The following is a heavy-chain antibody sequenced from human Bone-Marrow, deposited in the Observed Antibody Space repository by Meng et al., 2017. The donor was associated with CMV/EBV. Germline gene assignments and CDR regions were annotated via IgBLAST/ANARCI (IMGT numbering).Heavy chain of an antibody. J-gene: IGHJ4*02. CDR1: GFTFSNYW. CDR2: INSDGSTT. CDR3: ARAGGYYYGSGNYYRYFEN. V-gene: IGHV3-74*01. D-gene: IGHD3-10*01. Sequence: GGSLRLSCAASGFTFSNYWMHWVRQVPGKGLVWVSRINSDGSTTTYADSVKGRFTISRDNAKNTLYLQMNSLRVEDTAVYFCARAGGYYYGSGNYYRYFENCGQGMLVTVSS.